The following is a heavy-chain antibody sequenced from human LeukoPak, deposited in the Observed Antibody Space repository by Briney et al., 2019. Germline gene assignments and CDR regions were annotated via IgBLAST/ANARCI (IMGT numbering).Heavy chain of an antibody. D-gene: IGHD3-10*01. V-gene: IGHV3-74*01. Sequence: GGSLRLSCAASGFTFSSYWMHWVRQAPGKGLVWVSRINSDGSSTSYADSVKGRFTISRDNAKNTLYLQMNSLRAEDTAVYYCARDSLDGGYYYYGMDVWGQGTTVTVSS. CDR2: INSDGSST. CDR3: ARDSLDGGYYYYGMDV. J-gene: IGHJ6*02. CDR1: GFTFSSYW.